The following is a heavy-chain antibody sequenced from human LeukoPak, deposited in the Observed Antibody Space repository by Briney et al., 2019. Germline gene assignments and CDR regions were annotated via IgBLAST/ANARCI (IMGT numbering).Heavy chain of an antibody. V-gene: IGHV1-8*01. J-gene: IGHJ4*02. CDR1: GYTFTSYD. D-gene: IGHD6-13*01. Sequence: ASVKVSCKASGYTFTSYDINWVRQATGQGLEWMGWMNPNSGNTGYAQKFQGRVTMTRNTSISTAYMELSSLRSEDTAVYYCARVSDLRIAAENYWGQGTLVTVSS. CDR3: ARVSDLRIAAENY. CDR2: MNPNSGNT.